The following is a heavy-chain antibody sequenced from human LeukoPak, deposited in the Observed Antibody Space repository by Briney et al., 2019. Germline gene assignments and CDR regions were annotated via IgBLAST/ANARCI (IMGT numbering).Heavy chain of an antibody. CDR1: GGTFSSYA. V-gene: IGHV1-69*04. Sequence: ASVKVSCKASGGTFSSYAISWVRQAPGQGLEWMGRIIPILGIANYAQKFQGRVTITADKSTSTAYMELSSLRSEDTAVYYCARDERYCSSTSCPPNWFDPWGQGTLVTVSS. CDR3: ARDERYCSSTSCPPNWFDP. D-gene: IGHD2-2*01. CDR2: IIPILGIA. J-gene: IGHJ5*02.